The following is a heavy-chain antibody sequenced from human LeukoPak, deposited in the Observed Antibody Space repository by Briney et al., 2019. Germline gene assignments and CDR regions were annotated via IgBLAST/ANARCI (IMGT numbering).Heavy chain of an antibody. V-gene: IGHV4-4*07. CDR2: IYPNEGRT. CDR3: ARDVHGRSLDT. CDR1: GDSISSYY. Sequence: SETLSLTCSVSGDSISSYYWSWIRQPAGKGLEWIGRIYPNEGRTDDNPSLKSRVTMSLDTSKNQWSLKLRSVPAADTAVYYCARDVHGRSLDTWGRGTLVTVSS. J-gene: IGHJ5*02.